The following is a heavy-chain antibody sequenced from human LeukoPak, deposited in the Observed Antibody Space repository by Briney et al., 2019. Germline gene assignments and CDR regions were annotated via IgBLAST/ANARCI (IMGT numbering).Heavy chain of an antibody. J-gene: IGHJ4*02. CDR2: IIPIFGTA. Sequence: ASVKVSCKASGGTFSSYAISWVRQAPGQGLEWMGGIIPIFGTANYAQKFQGRVTITADESTSTAYMELSSLRSEDTAVYYCARKSNPYCGGSCYWGLDYWGQGTLVTVSS. CDR1: GGTFSSYA. D-gene: IGHD2-15*01. V-gene: IGHV1-69*13. CDR3: ARKSNPYCGGSCYWGLDY.